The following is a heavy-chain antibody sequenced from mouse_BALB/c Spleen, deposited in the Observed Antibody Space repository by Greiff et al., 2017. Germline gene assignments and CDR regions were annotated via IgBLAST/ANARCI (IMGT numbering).Heavy chain of an antibody. CDR3: TRSGYYGFAY. D-gene: IGHD2-3*01. J-gene: IGHJ3*01. V-gene: IGHV1-15*01. CDR2: IDPETGGT. Sequence: QVHVKQSGAELVRPGASVTLSCKASGYTFTDYEMHWVKQTPVHGLEWIGAIDPETGGTAYNQKFKGKATLTADKSSSTAYMELRSLTSEDSAVYYCTRSGYYGFAYWGQGTLVTVSA. CDR1: GYTFTDYE.